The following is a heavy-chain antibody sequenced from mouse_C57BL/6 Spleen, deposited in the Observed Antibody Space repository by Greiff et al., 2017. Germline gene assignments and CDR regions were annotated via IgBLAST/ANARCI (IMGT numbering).Heavy chain of an antibody. CDR2: IRNKANNHAT. V-gene: IGHV6-6*01. CDR3: TRGGNYYGSSYAMDY. Sequence: DVKLVESGGGLVQPGGSMKLSCAASGFTFSDAWMDWVRQSPEKGLEWVAEIRNKANNHATYYAESVKGRFTISRDDSKSSVYLQMNSLRAEDTGIYYCTRGGNYYGSSYAMDYWGQGTSVTVSS. CDR1: GFTFSDAW. D-gene: IGHD1-1*01. J-gene: IGHJ4*01.